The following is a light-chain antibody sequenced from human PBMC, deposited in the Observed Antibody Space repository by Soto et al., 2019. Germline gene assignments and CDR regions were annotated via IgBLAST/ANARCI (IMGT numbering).Light chain of an antibody. V-gene: IGLV4-60*02. Sequence: QLVLTQPSSASASLGSSVKLTCTLSSGHSTYIIAWHQQQPGKAPRYLMKVEGTGTYNKGSGVPDRFSGSSSGADRYLTISNLQFEDEADYYCETWDSNTRVFGGGTKLTVL. CDR1: SGHSTYI. J-gene: IGLJ3*02. CDR3: ETWDSNTRV. CDR2: VEGTGTY.